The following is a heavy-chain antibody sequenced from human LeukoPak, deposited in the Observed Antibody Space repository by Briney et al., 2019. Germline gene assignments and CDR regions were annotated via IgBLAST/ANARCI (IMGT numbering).Heavy chain of an antibody. D-gene: IGHD1-1*01. CDR3: ARERLSYYYMDA. CDR1: GGSIGSSTYY. J-gene: IGHJ6*03. CDR2: IYYNGDT. V-gene: IGHV4-39*07. Sequence: PSETLSLTCTVSGGSIGSSTYYWVWIRQPPGKGLEWIGSIYYNGDTYYSPSLQSRVSISVATSKNQFSLKLSSVTAADTAVYYCARERLSYYYMDAWGKGTTATVSS.